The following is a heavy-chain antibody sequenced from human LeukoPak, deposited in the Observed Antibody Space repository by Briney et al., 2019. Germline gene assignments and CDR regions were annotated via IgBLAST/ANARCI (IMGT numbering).Heavy chain of an antibody. CDR1: GYSFTSYW. CDR2: IYPGDSDT. V-gene: IGHV5-51*01. J-gene: IGHJ4*02. Sequence: GESLKISCKGSGYSFTSYWSGWVRQMPGKGLEWMGIIYPGDSDTRYRPSFQGTVTISADKSISTPYLQWSSLKASDTAMYYCAYGSGWYYFDYWGQGTLVTVSS. CDR3: AYGSGWYYFDY. D-gene: IGHD6-19*01.